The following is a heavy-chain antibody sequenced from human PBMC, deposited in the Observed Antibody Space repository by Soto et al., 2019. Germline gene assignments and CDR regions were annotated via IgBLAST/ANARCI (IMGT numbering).Heavy chain of an antibody. CDR3: AKLDWNDRTTANWVDP. CDR2: ISAYNGNT. Sequence: VSVKVSCKASGYTFTSYGISWVRQAPGQGLEWMGWISAYNGNTNYAQKLQGRVSISVDASTNQLSLTVHSVIAADTAVYYCAKLDWNDRTTANWVDPWGQGTLVTVSS. CDR1: GYTFTSYG. V-gene: IGHV1-18*01. J-gene: IGHJ5*02. D-gene: IGHD1-1*01.